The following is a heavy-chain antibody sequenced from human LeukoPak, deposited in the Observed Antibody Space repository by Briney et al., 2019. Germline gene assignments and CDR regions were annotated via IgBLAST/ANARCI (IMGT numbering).Heavy chain of an antibody. D-gene: IGHD4-23*01. CDR2: TYYSGST. J-gene: IGHJ4*02. CDR3: GRVPQDGGRVDY. V-gene: IGHV4-31*03. Sequence: TSETLSLTCTVSGGSVSSGVYYWSWIRQHPGKGLEWIGYTYYSGSTYYNPSLKSRVTISVDTSKNQFSLKLSSVTAADTAVYYCGRVPQDGGRVDYGGQGTLVTVSS. CDR1: GGSVSSGVYY.